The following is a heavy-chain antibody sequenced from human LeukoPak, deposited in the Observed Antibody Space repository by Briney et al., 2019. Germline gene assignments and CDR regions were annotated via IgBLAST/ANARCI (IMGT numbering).Heavy chain of an antibody. CDR1: GGSMSRYY. CDR3: ARSSTGSYFDY. Sequence: SETLSLTCTVSGGSMSRYYWSWIRQPPGKGLEWIGYKYYSGSTKYNPSLKSRVTISVDTSKNQFSLKLSSVTAADTAVYYCARSSTGSYFDYWGQGTLVTVSS. CDR2: KYYSGST. D-gene: IGHD3-3*02. V-gene: IGHV4-59*01. J-gene: IGHJ4*02.